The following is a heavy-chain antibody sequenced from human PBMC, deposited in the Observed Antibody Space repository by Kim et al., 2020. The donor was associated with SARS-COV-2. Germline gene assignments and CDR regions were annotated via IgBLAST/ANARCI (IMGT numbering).Heavy chain of an antibody. V-gene: IGHV4-31*03. D-gene: IGHD2-15*01. Sequence: SETLSLTYTVSGGSISSGGYYWSWIRQHPGKGLEWIGYIYYSGSTYYNPSLKSRVTISVDTSKNQFALKLSSVTAADTAVYYCARDARGRYCSGGSCRIFDYWGPGTLVTVSS. CDR2: IYYSGST. J-gene: IGHJ4*02. CDR3: ARDARGRYCSGGSCRIFDY. CDR1: GGSISSGGYY.